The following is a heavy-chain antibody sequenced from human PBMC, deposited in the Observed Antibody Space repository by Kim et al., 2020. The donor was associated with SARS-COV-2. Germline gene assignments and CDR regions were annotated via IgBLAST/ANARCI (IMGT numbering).Heavy chain of an antibody. CDR2: IKSKTDGGTT. CDR1: GFTFSNAW. Sequence: GGSLRLSCAASGFTFSNAWMSWVRQAPGKGLEWVGRIKSKTDGGTTDYAAPVKGRFTISRDDSKNTLYLQMNSLKTEDTAVYYCTTDLIRYFDWLLQFDYWGQGTLVTVSS. CDR3: TTDLIRYFDWLLQFDY. J-gene: IGHJ4*02. V-gene: IGHV3-15*01. D-gene: IGHD3-9*01.